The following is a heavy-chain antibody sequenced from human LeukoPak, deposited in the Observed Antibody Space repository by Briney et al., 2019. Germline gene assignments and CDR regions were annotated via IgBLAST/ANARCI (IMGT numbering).Heavy chain of an antibody. CDR3: ARWTSSTDAFDI. D-gene: IGHD6-13*01. CDR2: INPNSGGT. Sequence: ASVKVSCKASGYTFTGYYMHWVRQAPGQGLEWMGRINPNSGGTNYAQKFQGRVTMTRDTSISTAYMELSRLRSDDTAVYSCARWTSSTDAFDIWGQGTMVTVSS. CDR1: GYTFTGYY. J-gene: IGHJ3*02. V-gene: IGHV1-2*06.